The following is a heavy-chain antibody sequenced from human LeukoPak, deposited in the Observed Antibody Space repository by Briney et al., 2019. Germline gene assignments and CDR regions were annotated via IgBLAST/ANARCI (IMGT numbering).Heavy chain of an antibody. Sequence: GGSLRLSCAASGFTFSDYYMNWTRQAPGKGLEWVSYISGSSSYTNYADSVKGRFTISRDNAKNSLYLQMNSLRAEDTAVYYCARDPDEYPGVAFDIWGRGTMVTVSS. CDR2: ISGSSSYT. CDR1: GFTFSDYY. J-gene: IGHJ3*02. CDR3: ARDPDEYPGVAFDI. V-gene: IGHV3-11*06. D-gene: IGHD2-2*01.